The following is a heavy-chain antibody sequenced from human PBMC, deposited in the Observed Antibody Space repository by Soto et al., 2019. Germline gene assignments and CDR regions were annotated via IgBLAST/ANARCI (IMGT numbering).Heavy chain of an antibody. Sequence: GGSLRLSCAASGFTFKTYRMHWVRQAPGKGLVWVSRITGDGTNADYADSVEGRFTISRDNAKNTLYLQMNSLRVDDTAVYYCARSNYHYDFWGQGTPVTVSS. J-gene: IGHJ4*02. CDR1: GFTFKTYR. D-gene: IGHD5-12*01. CDR2: ITGDGTNA. CDR3: ARSNYHYDF. V-gene: IGHV3-74*01.